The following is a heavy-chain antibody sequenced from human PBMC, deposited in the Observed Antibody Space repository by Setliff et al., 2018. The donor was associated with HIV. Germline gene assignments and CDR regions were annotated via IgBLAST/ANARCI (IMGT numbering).Heavy chain of an antibody. Sequence: SETLSLTCTVSGGSVSDTSYYWGWIRQPPGKGLEWLANVYYSGGTYYNPSLNSRVTISVDTSRNQFSLKLTSVTAADTALYFCARVQMAYAAFDVWGQGTMVTVSS. J-gene: IGHJ3*01. D-gene: IGHD4-17*01. CDR1: GGSVSDTSYY. V-gene: IGHV4-39*01. CDR2: VYYSGGT. CDR3: ARVQMAYAAFDV.